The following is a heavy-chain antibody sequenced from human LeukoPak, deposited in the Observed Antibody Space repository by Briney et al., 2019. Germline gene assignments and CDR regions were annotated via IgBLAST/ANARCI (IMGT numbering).Heavy chain of an antibody. CDR3: ARDRFGGEQN. Sequence: ASVKVSCKASGGTCSSYAISWVRQAPGQGLEWMGRIIPIFGTANYAQKFQGRVTITADKSTSTAYMELSSLRSEDTAVYYCARDRFGGEQNWGQGTLVTVSS. CDR2: IIPIFGTA. D-gene: IGHD3-16*01. CDR1: GGTCSSYA. J-gene: IGHJ4*02. V-gene: IGHV1-69*06.